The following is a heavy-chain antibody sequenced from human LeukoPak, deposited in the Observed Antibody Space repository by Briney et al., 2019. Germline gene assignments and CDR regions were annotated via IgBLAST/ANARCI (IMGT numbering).Heavy chain of an antibody. Sequence: PSGTLSLTCAVSGGSISSSNWWSWVRQPPGKGLEWIGEIYHSGSTNYNPSLKSHVTISVDKSKNQFSLKLNSVTAADTAVYYCASPDSGSSFGYWGQGTLVTVSS. CDR1: GGSISSSNW. CDR3: ASPDSGSSFGY. D-gene: IGHD1-26*01. V-gene: IGHV4-4*02. CDR2: IYHSGST. J-gene: IGHJ4*02.